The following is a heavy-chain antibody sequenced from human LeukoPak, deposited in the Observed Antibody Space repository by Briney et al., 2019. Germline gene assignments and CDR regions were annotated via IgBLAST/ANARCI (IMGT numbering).Heavy chain of an antibody. V-gene: IGHV4-59*01. CDR3: ARDKGGYSSAWVFDY. Sequence: PSETLSLTCTVSGGSISTYYWSWIRQPPGKGLEWIGYIYYSGSTKYNPSLQSRVTISVDTSKNQFPLKLSSVTAADTAVYYCARDKGGYSSAWVFDYWGQGTLVTVSS. CDR2: IYYSGST. J-gene: IGHJ4*02. CDR1: GGSISTYY. D-gene: IGHD6-19*01.